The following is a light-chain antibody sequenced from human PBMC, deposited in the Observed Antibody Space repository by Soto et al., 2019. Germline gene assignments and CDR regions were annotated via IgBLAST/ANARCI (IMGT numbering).Light chain of an antibody. J-gene: IGKJ1*01. CDR3: QQYGGSPRT. CDR2: DAS. V-gene: IGKV3-11*01. Sequence: EIVLTQSPATLSLSPGERATLSCRASQSVSNYLAWYQQKPGQAPRLLIYDASNRATGIPARFSGSGSGTDFTLTITRLEPEDFAVYYCQQYGGSPRTFGQGTKVDIK. CDR1: QSVSNY.